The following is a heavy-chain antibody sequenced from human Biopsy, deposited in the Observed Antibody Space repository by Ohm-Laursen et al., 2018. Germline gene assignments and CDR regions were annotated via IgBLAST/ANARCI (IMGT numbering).Heavy chain of an antibody. CDR3: TGDSGGLGDY. CDR2: IHGDERSA. CDR1: GFTFSRSV. J-gene: IGHJ4*02. V-gene: IGHV3-74*03. Sequence: SLRLSCAASGFTFSRSVMHWVRQVPGKGLMWVSRIHGDERSATYAEPVKGRFTISRDNAKNTLHLQMNSLRAEDTAVYYCTGDSGGLGDYWGQGTLVTVSS. D-gene: IGHD2-8*02.